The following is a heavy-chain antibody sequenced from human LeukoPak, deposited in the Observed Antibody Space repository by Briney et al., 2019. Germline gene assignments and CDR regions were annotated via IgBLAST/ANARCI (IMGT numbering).Heavy chain of an antibody. CDR3: TAYTVGATTSHFDY. Sequence: GGSLRLSCVASGFTFSNAWMSWARQAPGTGLEWVGRIKSKTDGGTADYAAPVKGRFTISRDDSKNTMYLEMYSLRTEDTAVYYCTAYTVGATTSHFDYWGQGTLVTVSS. CDR1: GFTFSNAW. D-gene: IGHD1-26*01. J-gene: IGHJ4*02. CDR2: IKSKTDGGTA. V-gene: IGHV3-15*01.